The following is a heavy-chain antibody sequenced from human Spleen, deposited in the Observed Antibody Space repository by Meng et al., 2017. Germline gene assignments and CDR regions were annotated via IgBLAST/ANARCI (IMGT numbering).Heavy chain of an antibody. J-gene: IGHJ6*02. CDR3: ARGLAAAGTSHPYYYYGMDV. V-gene: IGHV4-61*02. CDR1: GGSISSGSYY. Sequence: SETLSLTCTVSGGSISSGSYYWSWIRQPAGKGLEWIGRIYTSGSTNYNPSLKSRVTISVDTSKNQFSLKLSSVTAADTAVYYCARGLAAAGTSHPYYYYGMDVWGQGTTVTVSS. CDR2: IYTSGST. D-gene: IGHD6-13*01.